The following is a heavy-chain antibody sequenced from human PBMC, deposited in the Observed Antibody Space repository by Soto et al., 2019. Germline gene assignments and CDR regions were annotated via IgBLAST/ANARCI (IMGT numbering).Heavy chain of an antibody. CDR2: IYYSGST. Sequence: QVQLQESGPGLVKPSQTLSLTCTVSGGSISSGDYYWSWIRQPPGKGLEWIGYIYYSGSTYYNPSLNSRVTISVDTSKNQFSLKLSSVTAADTAVYYCARDESGYDRWFAPWGQGTLVTVSS. CDR3: ARDESGYDRWFAP. V-gene: IGHV4-30-4*01. J-gene: IGHJ5*02. CDR1: GGSISSGDYY. D-gene: IGHD5-12*01.